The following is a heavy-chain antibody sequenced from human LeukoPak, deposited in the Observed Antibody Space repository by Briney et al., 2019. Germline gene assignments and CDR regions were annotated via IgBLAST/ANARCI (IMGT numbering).Heavy chain of an antibody. V-gene: IGHV3-30*18. CDR2: ISYDGSNK. CDR3: AKAGRMTTVTLYYFDY. D-gene: IGHD4-17*01. J-gene: IGHJ4*02. CDR1: GFTFSSYG. Sequence: PGGSLRLSCAASGFTFSSYGVHWVRQAPGKGLEWVAVISYDGSNKYYADSVKGRFTISRDNSKNTLYLQMNSLRAEDTAVYYCAKAGRMTTVTLYYFDYWGQGTLVTVSS.